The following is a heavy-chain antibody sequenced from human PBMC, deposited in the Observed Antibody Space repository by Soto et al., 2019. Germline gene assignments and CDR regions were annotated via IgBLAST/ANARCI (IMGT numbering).Heavy chain of an antibody. CDR2: ISASATQT. V-gene: IGHV3-23*01. CDR3: AKPITAGGSNS. Sequence: ARILESGGGLAQPGGSRKISFTASGFNFNIYAMSWVRQAPGKGLEWVSGISASATQTYYAESVKGRFAISRDNSKSTLYLQLDSLTPEDTARYYCAKPITAGGSNSWGPGTLVAVSS. D-gene: IGHD3-10*01. J-gene: IGHJ5*02. CDR1: GFNFNIYA.